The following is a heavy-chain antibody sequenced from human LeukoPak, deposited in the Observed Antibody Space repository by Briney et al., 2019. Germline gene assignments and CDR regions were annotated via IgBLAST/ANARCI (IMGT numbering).Heavy chain of an antibody. CDR2: IYHSGST. V-gene: IGHV4-38-2*02. J-gene: IGHJ5*02. CDR1: GYSISSGYY. D-gene: IGHD1-26*01. CDR3: ARESGSSDCFDP. Sequence: PSETLSLTCAVSGYSISSGYYWGWIGHPPGKGLEWIGSIYHSGSTHYNPSLKSRFTISVDTSKNQFSLKLSSVTAADKAVYYCARESGSSDCFDPWGQGTLVTVSS.